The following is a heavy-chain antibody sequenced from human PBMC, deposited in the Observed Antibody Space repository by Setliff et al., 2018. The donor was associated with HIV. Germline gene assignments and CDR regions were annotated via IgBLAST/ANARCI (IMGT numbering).Heavy chain of an antibody. CDR1: DFTFRKYG. J-gene: IGHJ5*01. Sequence: SCAASDFTFRKYGMHWVRQAPGKGLEWVAFIRYDGNDEDYADSVKGRFTISRDNSKNTLYLQMNNLRVEDTAVYHCAKGRPRYYGSGSYFDFWGQGTLVTVSS. V-gene: IGHV3-30*02. CDR2: IRYDGNDE. CDR3: AKGRPRYYGSGSYFDF. D-gene: IGHD3-10*01.